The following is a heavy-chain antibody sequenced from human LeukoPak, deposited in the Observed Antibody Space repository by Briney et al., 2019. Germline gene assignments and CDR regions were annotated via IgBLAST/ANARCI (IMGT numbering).Heavy chain of an antibody. Sequence: GGSLRLSCAASGFTFSNYAMNWVRQAPGKGLEWVSAISGGGGATYYADSVKGRFTISRDNSKNTLYLQMNSLRAEDTAVYYCAKEDGSGSYRSGYFDYWGQGTLVTVSS. J-gene: IGHJ4*02. CDR3: AKEDGSGSYRSGYFDY. CDR1: GFTFSNYA. D-gene: IGHD3-10*01. CDR2: ISGGGGAT. V-gene: IGHV3-23*01.